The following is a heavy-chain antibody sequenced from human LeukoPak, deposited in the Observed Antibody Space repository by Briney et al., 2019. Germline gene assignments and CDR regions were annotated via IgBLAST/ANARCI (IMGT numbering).Heavy chain of an antibody. CDR1: GGSISSSSYY. CDR2: IYYSGST. J-gene: IGHJ4*02. Sequence: SETLSLTCTVSGGSISSSSYYWGWIRQPPGKGLEWIGSIYYSGSTYYNPSLKSRVTISVDTSKNQFSLMLSSVTAADTAVYYCAREKLSYYGSGSYFDYWGQGTLVTVSS. V-gene: IGHV4-39*07. D-gene: IGHD3-10*01. CDR3: AREKLSYYGSGSYFDY.